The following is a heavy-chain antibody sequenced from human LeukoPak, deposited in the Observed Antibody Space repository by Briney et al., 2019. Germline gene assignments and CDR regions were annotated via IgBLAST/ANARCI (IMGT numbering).Heavy chain of an antibody. J-gene: IGHJ4*02. V-gene: IGHV1-46*01. CDR3: AKCRVSSSGSADY. D-gene: IGHD6-19*01. Sequence: ASVKVSCKASGYTFTSYYIQWVRQAPGQGLEWMGKINPGSGSTTYAQKFQGRVTMTRDTSTSTVYMELSSLRSEDTAVYYCAKCRVSSSGSADYWGQGTLVTVSS. CDR1: GYTFTSYY. CDR2: INPGSGST.